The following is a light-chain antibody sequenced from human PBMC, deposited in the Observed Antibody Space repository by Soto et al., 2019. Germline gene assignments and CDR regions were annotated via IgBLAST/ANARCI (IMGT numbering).Light chain of an antibody. CDR2: DAS. CDR1: QSVRNY. Sequence: IVLTHSPATLCFSPGETATLSCRASQSVRNYLAWYQQKPGQAPRLLIYDASNRATGIPARFSGTGSETDFTLTISSLEPEDFAIYYCQQRSKMPLTFGHGTKVDIK. V-gene: IGKV3-11*01. CDR3: QQRSKMPLT. J-gene: IGKJ1*01.